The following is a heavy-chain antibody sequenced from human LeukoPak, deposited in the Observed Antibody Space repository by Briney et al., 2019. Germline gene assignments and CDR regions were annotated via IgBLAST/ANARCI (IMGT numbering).Heavy chain of an antibody. V-gene: IGHV4-39*01. CDR3: ARGRAFYDFWSGYYNWFDP. D-gene: IGHD3-3*01. Sequence: KPSETLSLTCTVSGGSISSSSYYWGWIRQPPGKGLEWIGSIYYTGSTYYNPSLKSRVTMSVDTSKNQFSLKLSSVTAADTAVYYCARGRAFYDFWSGYYNWFDPWGQGTLVTVSS. CDR2: IYYTGST. J-gene: IGHJ5*02. CDR1: GGSISSSSYY.